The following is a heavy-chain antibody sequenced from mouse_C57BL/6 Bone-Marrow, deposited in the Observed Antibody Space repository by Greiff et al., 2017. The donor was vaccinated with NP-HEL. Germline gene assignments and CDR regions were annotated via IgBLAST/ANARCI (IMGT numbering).Heavy chain of an antibody. V-gene: IGHV5-12*01. CDR2: ISNGGGST. Sequence: EVQLVESGGGLVQPGGSLKLSCAASGFTFSDYYMYWVRQTPEKRLEWVAYISNGGGSTYYPDTVKGRFTISRDNAKNTLYLQMSRLKSEDTAMYYCARQGTTVVVHWYFDVWGTGTTVTVSS. CDR3: ARQGTTVVVHWYFDV. J-gene: IGHJ1*03. CDR1: GFTFSDYY. D-gene: IGHD1-1*01.